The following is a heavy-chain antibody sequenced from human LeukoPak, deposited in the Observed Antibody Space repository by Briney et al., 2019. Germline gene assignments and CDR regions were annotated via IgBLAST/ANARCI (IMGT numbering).Heavy chain of an antibody. D-gene: IGHD3-22*01. Sequence: GGSLRLSCAASGFTFSSYWMSWVRQAPGKGLEWVANIKQDGSEKYYVDSVKGRFTISRDNAKNSLYLQMNSLRAEDTAVYYCASSRYYDSSPSAVRAFDIWGQGTMVTVSS. J-gene: IGHJ3*02. CDR1: GFTFSSYW. CDR2: IKQDGSEK. V-gene: IGHV3-7*01. CDR3: ASSRYYDSSPSAVRAFDI.